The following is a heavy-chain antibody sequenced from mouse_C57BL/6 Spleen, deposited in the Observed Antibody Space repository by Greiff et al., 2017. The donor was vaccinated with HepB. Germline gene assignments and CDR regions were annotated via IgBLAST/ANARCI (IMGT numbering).Heavy chain of an antibody. D-gene: IGHD1-1*01. Sequence: EVKLVESGGGLVQPGGSLSLSCAASGFTFTDYYMSWVRQPPGKALEWLGFIRNKANGYTTEYSASVKGRFTISRDNSQSILYLQMNALRAEDSATYYCARETTVVERGYAMDYWGQGTSVTVSS. V-gene: IGHV7-3*01. CDR2: IRNKANGYTT. CDR1: GFTFTDYY. J-gene: IGHJ4*01. CDR3: ARETTVVERGYAMDY.